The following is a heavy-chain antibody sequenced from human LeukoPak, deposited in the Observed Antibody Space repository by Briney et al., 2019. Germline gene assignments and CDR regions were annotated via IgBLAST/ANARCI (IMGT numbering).Heavy chain of an antibody. J-gene: IGHJ4*02. CDR1: GYTFTSYY. CDR3: ARGARYYDSSGYQGFPGTLDY. D-gene: IGHD3-22*01. CDR2: INPSGGST. Sequence: ASVKVSCKASGYTFTSYYMHWVRQAPGQGLEWMGIINPSGGSTSYAQKFQGRVTMTRDMSTSTVYMELSSLRSEDTAVYYCARGARYYDSSGYQGFPGTLDYWGQGTLVTVSS. V-gene: IGHV1-46*01.